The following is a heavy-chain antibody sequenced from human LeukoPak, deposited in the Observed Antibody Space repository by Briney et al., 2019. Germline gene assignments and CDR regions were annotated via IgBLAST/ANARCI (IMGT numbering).Heavy chain of an antibody. Sequence: KTSETLSLTCTVSGGSISSGGYYWSWIRQHPGKGLEWIGYIYYSGSTYYNPSLKSRVTISVDTSKNQFSLKLSSVTAADTAAYYCARVPLSGQTPFDYWGQGTLVTVSS. D-gene: IGHD1-26*01. CDR2: IYYSGST. V-gene: IGHV4-31*03. CDR3: ARVPLSGQTPFDY. CDR1: GGSISSGGYY. J-gene: IGHJ4*02.